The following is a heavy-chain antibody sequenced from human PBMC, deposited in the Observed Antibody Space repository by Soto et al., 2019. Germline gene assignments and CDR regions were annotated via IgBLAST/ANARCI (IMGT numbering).Heavy chain of an antibody. V-gene: IGHV4-31*01. Sequence: SETLSLTCTVSGGSITSSGYYWSWVRQHPGKGLEWIGYIYYSGRTYYNSSLKSLLSISVDPSKNQFSMKLSSVTAADTAVYYCARLRPERIAAPSWGIFDYWGQGTLVTVSS. CDR2: IYYSGRT. CDR3: ARLRPERIAAPSWGIFDY. D-gene: IGHD6-6*01. J-gene: IGHJ4*02. CDR1: GGSITSSGYY.